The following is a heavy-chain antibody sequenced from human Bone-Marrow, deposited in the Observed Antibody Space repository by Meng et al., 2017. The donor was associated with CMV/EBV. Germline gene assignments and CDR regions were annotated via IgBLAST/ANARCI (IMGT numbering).Heavy chain of an antibody. V-gene: IGHV3-30*04. CDR1: GFPFISYA. CDR3: AKDRSNWGLDYYYGMDV. CDR2: ISYDGSNK. D-gene: IGHD7-27*01. J-gene: IGHJ6*02. Sequence: GESLKISCVASGFPFISYAMHWVRQTPGKGLEWVAVISYDGSNKYYADSVKGRFTISRDNSKNTLYLQMNSLRAEDTAVYYCAKDRSNWGLDYYYGMDVWGQGTTVTVSS.